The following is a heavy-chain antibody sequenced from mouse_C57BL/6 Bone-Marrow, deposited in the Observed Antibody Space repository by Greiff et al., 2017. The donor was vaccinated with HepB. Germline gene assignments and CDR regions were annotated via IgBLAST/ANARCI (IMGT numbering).Heavy chain of an antibody. CDR1: GYTFTSYW. J-gene: IGHJ3*01. Sequence: QVQLKQSGADLAKPGASVKLSCKASGYTFTSYWMHWVNQRPGQGLEWIGYINPSSGYTKYNQKFKDKATLTADKSSSTAYMQLSSLTYEDSAVYYCARDYDGPAWFAYWGQGTLVTVAA. V-gene: IGHV1-7*01. CDR2: INPSSGYT. CDR3: ARDYDGPAWFAY. D-gene: IGHD2-4*01.